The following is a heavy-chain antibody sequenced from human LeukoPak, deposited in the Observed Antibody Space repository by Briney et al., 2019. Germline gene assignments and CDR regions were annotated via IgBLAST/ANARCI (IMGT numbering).Heavy chain of an antibody. CDR1: GFTFSSYD. V-gene: IGHV3-23*01. Sequence: GGSLRLSCAVSGFTFSSYDMSWVRQAPGKGLEWVSSVSGNSANTYYADSVKGRFTISRDNSKDTLYLQMKSLRAEDTAVYYCAKETQDYSSDYWGQGILVTVSS. CDR2: VSGNSANT. J-gene: IGHJ4*02. CDR3: AKETQDYSSDY. D-gene: IGHD4-11*01.